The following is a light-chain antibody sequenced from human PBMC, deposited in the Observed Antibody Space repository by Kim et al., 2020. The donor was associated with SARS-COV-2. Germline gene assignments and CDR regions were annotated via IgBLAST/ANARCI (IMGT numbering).Light chain of an antibody. CDR2: KDS. J-gene: IGLJ3*02. V-gene: IGLV3-27*01. Sequence: SYELTQPSSVSVSPGQTARITCSGDVLAKRYTRWFQQKPGQAPVLVIYKDSERPSAIPERFSGSSSGTTVTLTISGAQVEDEADYYCYSAADNNWVFGGG. CDR3: YSAADNNWV. CDR1: VLAKRY.